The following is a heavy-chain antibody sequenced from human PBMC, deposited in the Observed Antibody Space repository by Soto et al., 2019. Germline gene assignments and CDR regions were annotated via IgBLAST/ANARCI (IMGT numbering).Heavy chain of an antibody. J-gene: IGHJ3*02. CDR1: GGSISGNGYY. D-gene: IGHD3-3*01. CDR2: ISYSGRT. Sequence: QVQLQESGPGLVKPSQTLSLTCAVSGGSISGNGYYWNWIRQHPGKGLEWIGYISYSGRTFYSPSLKSRVTTSLDTSKNQFSLKLGSVTAADTAIYYCARGSIFGVVLNAFDIWGQGTMVAVSS. V-gene: IGHV4-31*11. CDR3: ARGSIFGVVLNAFDI.